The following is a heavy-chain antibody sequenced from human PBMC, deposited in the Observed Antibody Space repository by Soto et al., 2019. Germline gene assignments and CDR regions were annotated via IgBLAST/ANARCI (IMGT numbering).Heavy chain of an antibody. J-gene: IGHJ6*02. D-gene: IGHD1-20*01. CDR3: ARHHNWNLYGMDV. CDR1: GFTFSSYS. Sequence: GSLRLSCAASGFTFSSYSMNWVRQAPGKGLEWVSSISSSSSYIYYADSVKGRFTISRDNAKNSLYLQMNSLRAEDTAVYYCARHHNWNLYGMDVWGQGTTVTVSS. V-gene: IGHV3-21*01. CDR2: ISSSSSYI.